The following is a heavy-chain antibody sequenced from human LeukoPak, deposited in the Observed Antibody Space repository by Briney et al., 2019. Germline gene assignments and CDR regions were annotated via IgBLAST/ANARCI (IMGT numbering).Heavy chain of an antibody. CDR2: INPSGGST. J-gene: IGHJ4*02. CDR1: GYTFPGYY. CDR3: ARSAAGTVDS. V-gene: IGHV1-46*01. D-gene: IGHD6-13*01. Sequence: ASVKVSCKASGYTFPGYYMHWVRQAPGQGLEWMGIINPSGGSTSYTQKFQGRVTMTSDTSTSTVCMELSSLRSEDTAVYYCARSAAGTVDSWGQGTLVTVSS.